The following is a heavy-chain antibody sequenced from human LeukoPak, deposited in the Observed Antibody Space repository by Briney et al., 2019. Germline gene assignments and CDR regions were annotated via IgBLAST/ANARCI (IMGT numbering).Heavy chain of an antibody. CDR3: VRDYGGLIDY. V-gene: IGHV4-30-4*01. D-gene: IGHD4-23*01. CDR2: IYHSGST. CDR1: GDSISSGDYY. Sequence: KPSQTLSLTCTVSGDSISSGDYYWSWIRQSPGKGLEWIGYIYHSGSTYYNPSLKSRVTISKDTSKNQFSLKVTSVTVADTAVYYCVRDYGGLIDYWGQGTLVTVSS. J-gene: IGHJ4*02.